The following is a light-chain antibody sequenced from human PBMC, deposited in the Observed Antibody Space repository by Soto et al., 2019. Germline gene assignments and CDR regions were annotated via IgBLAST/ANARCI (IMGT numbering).Light chain of an antibody. J-gene: IGLJ2*01. V-gene: IGLV2-23*01. Sequence: QSALTQPASVSGSPGQSITIACTGSRSDVGRYNLVSWYQQHPGKAPKLVIYEDIERPSGVSNRFSGSKSGNTASLTISGLRIEDEADYYCCSYAGGTSVVFGGGTKLTVL. CDR2: EDI. CDR1: RSDVGRYNL. CDR3: CSYAGGTSVV.